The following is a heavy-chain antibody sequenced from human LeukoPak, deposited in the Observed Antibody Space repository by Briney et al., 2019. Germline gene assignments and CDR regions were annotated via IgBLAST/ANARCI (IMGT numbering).Heavy chain of an antibody. J-gene: IGHJ5*02. Sequence: PGGSLRLSCAASGFTFDDYAMHWVRQAPGKGLEWVSGISWNSGSIGYADSVKGRFTISRDNAKNSLYLQMNSLRAEDTAVYYCARAPYYDILTGYHPHPVWFDPWGQGTLVTVSS. CDR2: ISWNSGSI. V-gene: IGHV3-9*01. D-gene: IGHD3-9*01. CDR3: ARAPYYDILTGYHPHPVWFDP. CDR1: GFTFDDYA.